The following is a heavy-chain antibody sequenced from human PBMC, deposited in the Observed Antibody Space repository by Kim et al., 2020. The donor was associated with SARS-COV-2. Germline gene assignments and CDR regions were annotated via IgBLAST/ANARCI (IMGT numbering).Heavy chain of an antibody. CDR3: ARGRADYVWGSYRAYYFD. J-gene: IGHJ4*01. CDR2: INHSGST. D-gene: IGHD3-16*02. Sequence: SETLSLTCAVYGGSFSGYYWSWIRQPPGKGLEWIGEINHSGSTNYNPSLKSRVTISVDTSKNQFSLKLSSVTAADTAVYYCARGRADYVWGSYRAYYFD. CDR1: GGSFSGYY. V-gene: IGHV4-34*01.